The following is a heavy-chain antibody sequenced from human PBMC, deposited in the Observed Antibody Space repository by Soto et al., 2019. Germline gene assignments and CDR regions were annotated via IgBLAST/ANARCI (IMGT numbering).Heavy chain of an antibody. CDR2: IKSKTDGGTT. J-gene: IGHJ4*02. CDR1: GFTFSNAW. CDR3: TTSSLLIAAAGTYRDY. V-gene: IGHV3-15*01. D-gene: IGHD6-13*01. Sequence: PGGSLRLACAASGFTFSNAWMSWVRQAPGKGLEWVGRIKSKTDGGTTDYAAPVKGRFTISRDDSKNTLYLQMNSLKTEDTAVYYCTTSSLLIAAAGTYRDYWGQGTLVTVSS.